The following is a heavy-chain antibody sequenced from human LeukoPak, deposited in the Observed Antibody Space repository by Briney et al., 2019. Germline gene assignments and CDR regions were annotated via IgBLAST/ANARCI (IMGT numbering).Heavy chain of an antibody. D-gene: IGHD6-19*01. CDR2: ISGSGGST. CDR1: GFTFSSYS. J-gene: IGHJ4*01. CDR3: VVREWMVIGYQFDY. V-gene: IGHV3-23*01. Sequence: PGGSLRLSCAASGFTFSSYSMSWVRQAPGKGLEWVSAISGSGGSTYYADSVKGRFTIPSDNSKDPLYLQMNSLRAEDTAVYCGVVREWMVIGYQFDYGGQGSLFTVSS.